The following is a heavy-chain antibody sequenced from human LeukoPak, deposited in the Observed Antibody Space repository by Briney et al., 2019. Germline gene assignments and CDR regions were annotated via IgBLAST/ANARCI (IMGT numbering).Heavy chain of an antibody. CDR2: FDPEDGET. CDR3: AARDGFTGGWFDL. V-gene: IGHV1-24*01. D-gene: IGHD5-24*01. J-gene: IGHJ5*02. CDR1: GYTLTELS. Sequence: ASVKVSCKVSGYTLTELSMHWVRQAPGKGREWMGGFDPEDGETIYAQKFQGRVTMTEDTSTDTAYMELSSLRSEDTAVYYCAARDGFTGGWFDLWGQGTLVTVSS.